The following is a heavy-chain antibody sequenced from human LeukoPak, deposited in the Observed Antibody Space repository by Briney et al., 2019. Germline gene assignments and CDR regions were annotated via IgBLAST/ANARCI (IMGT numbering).Heavy chain of an antibody. CDR3: VKGRISEDGLDF. J-gene: IGHJ4*02. CDR2: ISGSGGNT. V-gene: IGHV3-23*01. D-gene: IGHD6-13*01. Sequence: GGSLRLSCAASGFTFSSYGMSWVRRAPGKGPEWVSGISGSGGNTYYADSVKGRFTISRDNSKNMLYLQMNSLRAEDTAVYYCVKGRISEDGLDFWGQGTLVTVSS. CDR1: GFTFSSYG.